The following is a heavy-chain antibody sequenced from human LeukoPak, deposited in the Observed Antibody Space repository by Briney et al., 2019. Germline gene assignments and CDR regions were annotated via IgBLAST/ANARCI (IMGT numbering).Heavy chain of an antibody. Sequence: GGSLRLSCEASGFSISSYWMSWVRQAPGKGLEWVANIKPDGSGKYYVDSVRGRFTISRDNAKNSLYLQMNSLRAEDTAVYYCAMEMATDGYWGQGTLVTVSS. CDR2: IKPDGSGK. D-gene: IGHD5-24*01. V-gene: IGHV3-7*04. J-gene: IGHJ4*02. CDR3: AMEMATDGY. CDR1: GFSISSYW.